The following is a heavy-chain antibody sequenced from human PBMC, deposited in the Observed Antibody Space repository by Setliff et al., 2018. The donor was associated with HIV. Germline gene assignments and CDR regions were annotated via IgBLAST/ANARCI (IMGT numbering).Heavy chain of an antibody. CDR3: ATKGWNAYKAFDY. CDR2: ITQSGTT. CDR1: GESFSDYS. D-gene: IGHD1-1*01. V-gene: IGHV4-34*01. J-gene: IGHJ4*02. Sequence: SETLSLTCAVYGESFSDYSWNWIRQTPEKGLEWIAEITQSGTTNYNPSLGGRVTIVVGTSKNHFSLNLRSVTAADTAFYYCATKGWNAYKAFDYWGQGTMVTVSS.